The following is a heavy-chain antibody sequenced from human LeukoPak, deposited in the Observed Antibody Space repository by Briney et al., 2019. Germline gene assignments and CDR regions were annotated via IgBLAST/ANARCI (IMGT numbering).Heavy chain of an antibody. CDR3: AKWGMDV. J-gene: IGHJ6*04. CDR2: ISYDGSNK. D-gene: IGHD7-27*01. CDR1: GFTFSSYG. Sequence: PGRSLRLSSAASGFTFSSYGMHWVRQAPGKGLEWVAVISYDGSNKYYADSVKGRFTISRDNSKNTLYLQMNSLRAEDTAVYYCAKWGMDVWGKGTTVTVSS. V-gene: IGHV3-30*18.